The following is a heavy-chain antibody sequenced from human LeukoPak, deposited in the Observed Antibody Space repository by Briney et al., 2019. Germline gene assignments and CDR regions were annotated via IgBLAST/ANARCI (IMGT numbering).Heavy chain of an antibody. J-gene: IGHJ4*02. CDR3: ARSTMGARRRYDY. V-gene: IGHV1-8*01. Sequence: ASVTVSYKPSNDTFTTYDANWVRQAPGLGLGWMGWMNPNSGNTGYAQKFQGRVTVTMNSSISTAYMELTSLTSEDTAVYYCARSTMGARRRYDYWGQGTLVTVSS. CDR1: NDTFTTYD. D-gene: IGHD1-26*01. CDR2: MNPNSGNT.